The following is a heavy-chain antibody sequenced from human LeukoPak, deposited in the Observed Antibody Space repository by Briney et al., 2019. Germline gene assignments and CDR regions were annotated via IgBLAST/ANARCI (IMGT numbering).Heavy chain of an antibody. CDR2: IYYSGST. J-gene: IGHJ6*02. CDR3: ARAVEMATIDYYGMDV. CDR1: GGSISSSSYY. V-gene: IGHV4-39*01. Sequence: SETLSLTCTVSGGSISSSSYYWGWIRQPPGKGLEWIGSIYYSGSTYYNPSLKSRVTISVDTSKNQFSLKLSSVTAADTAVYYCARAVEMATIDYYGMDVWGQGTTVTVSS. D-gene: IGHD5-24*01.